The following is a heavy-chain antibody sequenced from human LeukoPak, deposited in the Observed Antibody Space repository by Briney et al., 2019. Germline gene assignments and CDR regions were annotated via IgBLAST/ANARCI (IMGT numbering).Heavy chain of an antibody. CDR3: AKDWGYSSSSIDY. Sequence: GGSLRLSCAASGFTFSSYWMHWVRQAPGKGLEWVSGISWNSGSIGYANSVKGRFTISRDNAKNSLYLQMNSLRAEDTALYYCAKDWGYSSSSIDYWGQGTLVTVSS. D-gene: IGHD6-13*01. CDR1: GFTFSSYW. J-gene: IGHJ4*02. V-gene: IGHV3-9*01. CDR2: ISWNSGSI.